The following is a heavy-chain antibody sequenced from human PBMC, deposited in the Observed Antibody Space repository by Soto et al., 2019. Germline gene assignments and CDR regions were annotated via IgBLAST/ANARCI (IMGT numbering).Heavy chain of an antibody. V-gene: IGHV4-39*01. J-gene: IGHJ5*02. CDR2: IFYLGSS. Sequence: SETLSLTCTVSGDSIISSDFSWGWVRQPPGKGLEWIGGIFYLGSSYYNPSLKSRVTMSVDTSKNQFSLRLRSVTAADTALYFCARHSVALRKNNWFDPWGQGIMVTVSS. D-gene: IGHD2-15*01. CDR3: ARHSVALRKNNWFDP. CDR1: GDSIISSDFS.